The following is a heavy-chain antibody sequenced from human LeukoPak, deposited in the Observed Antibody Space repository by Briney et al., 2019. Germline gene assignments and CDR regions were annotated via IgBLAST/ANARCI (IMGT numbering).Heavy chain of an antibody. CDR1: GGTFSSYA. CDR2: INPNSGGT. D-gene: IGHD1-26*01. CDR3: ARTLGTIVGAMIDY. J-gene: IGHJ4*02. Sequence: GASVKVSCKASGGTFSSYAISWVRQAPGQGLEWMGWINPNSGGTNYAQKFQGRVTMTRDTSISTAYMELSRLRSDDTAVYYCARTLGTIVGAMIDYWGQGTLVTVSS. V-gene: IGHV1-2*02.